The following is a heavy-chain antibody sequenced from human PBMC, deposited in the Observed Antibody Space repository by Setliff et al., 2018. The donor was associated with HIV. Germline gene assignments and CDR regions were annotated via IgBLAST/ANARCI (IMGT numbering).Heavy chain of an antibody. J-gene: IGHJ4*02. CDR3: ANSRTIFGVVIIDTCFDH. CDR2: IYWNDDK. V-gene: IGHV2-5*01. CDR1: GFSLSTSGVG. D-gene: IGHD3-3*01. Sequence: SGPTLVNPTQTLTLTCTFSGFSLSTSGVGVGWIRQPPGKALEWLALIYWNDDKRYSPSLKSGLTSTKDTSKNQVVLTMTNMDPVDTATYYCANSRTIFGVVIIDTCFDHWGQGTLVTVSS.